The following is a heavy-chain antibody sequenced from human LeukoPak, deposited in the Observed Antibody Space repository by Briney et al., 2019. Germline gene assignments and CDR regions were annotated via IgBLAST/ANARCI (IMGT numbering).Heavy chain of an antibody. CDR1: GYTFTGYY. J-gene: IGHJ4*02. V-gene: IGHV1-2*02. D-gene: IGHD3-22*01. Sequence: ASVKVSFKASGYTFTGYYMHWVRQAPGQGLEWMGWINPNSGGTNYAQKFQGRVTMTRDTSISTAYMELSRLRSDDTAVYYCASYDSSGYYSFDYWGQGTLVTVSS. CDR3: ASYDSSGYYSFDY. CDR2: INPNSGGT.